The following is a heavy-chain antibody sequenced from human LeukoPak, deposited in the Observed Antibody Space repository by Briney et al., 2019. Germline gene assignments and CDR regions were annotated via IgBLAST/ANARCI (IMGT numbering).Heavy chain of an antibody. CDR1: GGSISSYY. D-gene: IGHD3-9*01. Sequence: SETLSLTCTVSGGSISSYYWSWIRQPAGKGLEWIGRIYTSGSTNYNPSLKSRATMSVDTSKNQFSLKLSSVTAADTAVYYCARHYDILTGYGAFDIWGQGTMVTVSS. CDR3: ARHYDILTGYGAFDI. V-gene: IGHV4-4*07. J-gene: IGHJ3*02. CDR2: IYTSGST.